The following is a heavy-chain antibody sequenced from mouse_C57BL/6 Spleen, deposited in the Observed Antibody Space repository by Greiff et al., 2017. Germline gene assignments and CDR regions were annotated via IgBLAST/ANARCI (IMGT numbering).Heavy chain of an antibody. CDR3: ARDERGYDDFAY. V-gene: IGHV5-4*01. CDR2: ISDGGSYT. CDR1: GFTFSSYA. J-gene: IGHJ3*01. Sequence: EVQLVESGGGLVKPGGSLKLSCAASGFTFSSYAMSWVRQTPEKRLEWVATISDGGSYTYYPDNVKGRFTISRDNAKNNLYLQMSHLKSEDTAMYYCARDERGYDDFAYWGQGTLVTVSA. D-gene: IGHD2-2*01.